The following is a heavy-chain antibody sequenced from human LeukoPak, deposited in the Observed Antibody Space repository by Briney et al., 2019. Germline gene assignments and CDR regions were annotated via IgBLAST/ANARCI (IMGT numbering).Heavy chain of an antibody. CDR3: ARDFGY. V-gene: IGHV3-66*02. CDR2: IYSGGST. J-gene: IGHJ4*02. CDR1: GFTVSSNY. Sequence: GGSLRLSCAASGFTVSSNYMSWVRQAPGKGLEWVSFIYSGGSTYYADSVKGRFTISRDNSKDTLFLQMNSLRLEDSAVYYCARDFGYWGQGILVTVSS.